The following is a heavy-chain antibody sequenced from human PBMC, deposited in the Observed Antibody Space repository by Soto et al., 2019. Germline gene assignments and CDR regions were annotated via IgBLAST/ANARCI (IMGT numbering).Heavy chain of an antibody. V-gene: IGHV3-23*01. CDR2: ISGSGDST. D-gene: IGHD3-22*01. Sequence: EVQLLESGGGLVQPGGSLRLSCAASGFTFSSYDMSWVRQAPGKGLEWVSAISGSGDSTYYADSVKGRFTISSDNSKNTLYLQLNSLRAEATAVYYCAKDRSQYYYDSSGNYLDYFKHWSQGTLVTVSS. CDR3: AKDRSQYYYDSSGNYLDYFKH. J-gene: IGHJ1*01. CDR1: GFTFSSYD.